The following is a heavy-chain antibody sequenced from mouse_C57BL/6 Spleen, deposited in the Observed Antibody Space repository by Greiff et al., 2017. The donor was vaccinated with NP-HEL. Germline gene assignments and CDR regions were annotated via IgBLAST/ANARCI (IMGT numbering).Heavy chain of an antibody. D-gene: IGHD1-1*01. Sequence: VQLQQSGAELVRPGSSVKLSCKASGYTFTSYWMHWVKQRPIQGLEWIGNIDPSDSETHYNQKFKDKATLTVDKSTRTAYMQLSSLTSEASAVYYCASVSSYWYFDVWGTGTTVTVSS. CDR3: ASVSSYWYFDV. V-gene: IGHV1-52*01. J-gene: IGHJ1*03. CDR1: GYTFTSYW. CDR2: IDPSDSET.